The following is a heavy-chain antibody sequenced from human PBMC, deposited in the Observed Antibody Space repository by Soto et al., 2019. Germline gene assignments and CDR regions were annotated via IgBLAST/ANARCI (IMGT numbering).Heavy chain of an antibody. CDR3: ARDRRAVAGTKWFDP. Sequence: QVQLVQSGAEVKKPGSSVKVSCKASGGTFSSYAISWVRQAPGQGHEWMGGINPIFGTANYAQKFQGRVTITADESTSTAYMELSSLRSEDTTVYYCARDRRAVAGTKWFDPWGQGTLVTVSS. V-gene: IGHV1-69*01. CDR1: GGTFSSYA. D-gene: IGHD6-19*01. CDR2: INPIFGTA. J-gene: IGHJ5*02.